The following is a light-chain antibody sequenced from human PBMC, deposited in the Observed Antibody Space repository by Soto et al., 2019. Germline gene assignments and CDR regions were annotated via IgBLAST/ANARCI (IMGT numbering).Light chain of an antibody. CDR3: QQYCSSGT. V-gene: IGKV1-13*02. J-gene: IGKJ1*01. Sequence: AIQLTQSPSSLSASVGDRVTITCRASQGISSALAWYQQKPGKAPKLLIYDASSRESGVPSRFSGSGSGTEFTLTISSLEPEDFAVYYCQQYCSSGTFGQGTKVDIK. CDR2: DAS. CDR1: QGISSA.